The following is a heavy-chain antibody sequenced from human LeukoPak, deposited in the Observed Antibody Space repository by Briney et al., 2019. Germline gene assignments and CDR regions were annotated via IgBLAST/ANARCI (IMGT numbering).Heavy chain of an antibody. V-gene: IGHV1-2*04. D-gene: IGHD3-10*01. Sequence: ASVKVSFKASGYTFTGYYMHWVRQAPGQGLEWMGWINPNSGGTNYAQKFQGWVTMTRDTSISTAYMELSRLRSDDTAVYYCARELVTMVRGVTRLGYYYYGMDVWGQGTTVTVSS. CDR3: ARELVTMVRGVTRLGYYYYGMDV. CDR2: INPNSGGT. J-gene: IGHJ6*02. CDR1: GYTFTGYY.